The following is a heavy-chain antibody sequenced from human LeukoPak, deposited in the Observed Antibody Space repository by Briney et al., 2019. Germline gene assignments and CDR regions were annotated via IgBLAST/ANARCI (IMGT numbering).Heavy chain of an antibody. CDR3: ATSESQTRFDY. Sequence: GESLKISCKGSGYRFPKSWIGWVRQMPGKGLEWMGLIFPGDSETIYSPSLQGQVTISADKSINTAYLRWSSLKASDTAMYYCATSESQTRFDYWGQGTLVTVSS. CDR2: IFPGDSET. CDR1: GYRFPKSW. V-gene: IGHV5-51*01. D-gene: IGHD1/OR15-1a*01. J-gene: IGHJ4*02.